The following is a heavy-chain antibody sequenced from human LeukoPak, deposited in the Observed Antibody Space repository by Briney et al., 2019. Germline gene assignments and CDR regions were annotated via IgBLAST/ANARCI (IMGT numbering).Heavy chain of an antibody. J-gene: IGHJ5*02. V-gene: IGHV4-59*01. CDR3: ASLESPGVFDP. CDR2: IYYSGST. CDR1: GGSISSYY. Sequence: SETLSPTCTVSGGSISSYYWSWIRQPPGKGLEWIGYIYYSGSTNYNPSLKSRVTISVDTSKNQFSLKLSSVTAADTAVYYCASLESPGVFDPWGQGTLVTVSS. D-gene: IGHD3-3*01.